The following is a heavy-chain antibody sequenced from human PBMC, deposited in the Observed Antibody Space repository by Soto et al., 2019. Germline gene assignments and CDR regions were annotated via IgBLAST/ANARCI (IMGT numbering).Heavy chain of an antibody. J-gene: IGHJ4*01. D-gene: IGHD3-16*01. V-gene: IGHV4-4*09. CDR1: GGSMRGQH. Sequence: QVQLQESGPGLVKPSETLSLTCTVSGGSMRGQHWSWIRQPPGKGLEWIGHHSDSTNYNPSLRSRRTIATDPSKSQCSLKLSSVTAADTAVYYCATYTVGAGGRGYWGHGTLVTVSS. CDR2: HHSDST. CDR3: ATYTVGAGGRGY.